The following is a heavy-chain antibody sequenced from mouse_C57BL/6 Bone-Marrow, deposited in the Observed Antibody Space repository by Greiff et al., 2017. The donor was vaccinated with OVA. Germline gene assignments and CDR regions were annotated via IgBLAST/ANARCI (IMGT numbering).Heavy chain of an antibody. V-gene: IGHV1-42*01. CDR2: INPSTGGT. D-gene: IGHD4-1*01. CDR1: GYSFTGYY. CDR3: ARGGTSPFAY. Sequence: EVQLQQSGPELVKPGASVKISCKASGYSFTGYYMNWVKQSPEKSLEWIGEINPSTGGTTYNQKFKATATLTVDKSSSTAYMQLKSLTSEDSAVYYCARGGTSPFAYWGQGTRVTVSA. J-gene: IGHJ3*01.